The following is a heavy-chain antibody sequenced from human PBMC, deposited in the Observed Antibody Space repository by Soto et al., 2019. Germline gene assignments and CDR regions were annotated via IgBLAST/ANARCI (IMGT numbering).Heavy chain of an antibody. CDR3: AKNQERELPRVIDF. CDR2: MSGSSSTT. CDR1: GLTFSNYA. D-gene: IGHD1-7*01. Sequence: GGSLRLSCATPGLTFSNYAMSWVRQAPGGGLEWVSSMSGSSSTTYYADSVRGRFTISRDRSKNTLYLQMSSLRAEDTALYYCAKNQERELPRVIDFWGQGTLVTVSS. V-gene: IGHV3-23*01. J-gene: IGHJ4*02.